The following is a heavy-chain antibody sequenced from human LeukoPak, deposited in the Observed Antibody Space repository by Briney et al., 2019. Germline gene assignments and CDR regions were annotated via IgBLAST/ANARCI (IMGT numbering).Heavy chain of an antibody. CDR1: GGSISSGDYY. CDR3: ARDGSMVRGVPGYYFDY. D-gene: IGHD3-10*01. CDR2: IYYSGST. V-gene: IGHV4-30-4*01. Sequence: SETLSLTCTVSGGSISSGDYYWSWIRQPPGKGLECIGYIYYSGSTYYNPSLKSRVTISVDTSKNQFSLKLSSVTAADTAVYYCARDGSMVRGVPGYYFDYWGQGTLVTVSS. J-gene: IGHJ4*02.